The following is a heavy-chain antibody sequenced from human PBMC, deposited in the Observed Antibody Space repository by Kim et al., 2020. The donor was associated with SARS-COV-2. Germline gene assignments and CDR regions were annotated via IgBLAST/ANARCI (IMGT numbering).Heavy chain of an antibody. J-gene: IGHJ5*02. V-gene: IGHV4-34*01. D-gene: IGHD1-7*01. CDR1: GGSFSGYY. CDR2: INHSGST. Sequence: SETLSLTCAVYGGSFSGYYWSWIRQPPGKGLEWIGEINHSGSTNYNPSLKSRVTISVDTSKNQFSLKLSSVTAADTAVYYCARGQLELHLGWFDPWGQGTLVTVSS. CDR3: ARGQLELHLGWFDP.